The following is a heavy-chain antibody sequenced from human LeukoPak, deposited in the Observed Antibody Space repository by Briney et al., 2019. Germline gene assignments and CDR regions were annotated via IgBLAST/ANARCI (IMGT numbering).Heavy chain of an antibody. CDR2: IKQDVSEK. Sequence: GGSLRLSCAASGFTFSIHWMSWVRQAPGKGLEWVANIKQDVSEKCYVDSVKGRFTISRDNAKNSLYLKMNSLRAEDTAVYYCAREGGNRITPVGAFDIWGQGTMVTVSS. V-gene: IGHV3-7*01. CDR1: GFTFSIHW. CDR3: AREGGNRITPVGAFDI. J-gene: IGHJ3*02. D-gene: IGHD3-16*01.